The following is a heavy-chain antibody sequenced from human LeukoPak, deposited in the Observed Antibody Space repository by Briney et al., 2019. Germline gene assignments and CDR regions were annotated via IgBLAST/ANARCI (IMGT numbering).Heavy chain of an antibody. CDR2: ISYDGSNK. CDR3: ARHRDYGSGSYSSYYYYYTDV. D-gene: IGHD3-10*01. Sequence: GGSLRLSCAASGFTFSSYGMHWVRQAPGKGLEWVAVISYDGSNKYYADSVKGRFTISRDNSKNTLYLQMNSLRAEDTAVYYCARHRDYGSGSYSSYYYYYTDVWGKGTTVTISS. V-gene: IGHV3-30*03. J-gene: IGHJ6*03. CDR1: GFTFSSYG.